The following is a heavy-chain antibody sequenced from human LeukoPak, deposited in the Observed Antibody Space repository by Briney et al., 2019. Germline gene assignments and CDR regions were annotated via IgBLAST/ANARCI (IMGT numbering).Heavy chain of an antibody. V-gene: IGHV4-59*01. D-gene: IGHD3-22*01. Sequence: SETLSLTCAVYGGSFSGYYWSWIRQPPGKGLEWIGYIYYSGSTNYNPSLKSRVTISVDTSKNQFSLTLSSVTAADTAVYYCARVPRTYYYDSSGYAIPAFDIWGQGTMVTVSS. CDR3: ARVPRTYYYDSSGYAIPAFDI. CDR1: GGSFSGYY. CDR2: IYYSGST. J-gene: IGHJ3*02.